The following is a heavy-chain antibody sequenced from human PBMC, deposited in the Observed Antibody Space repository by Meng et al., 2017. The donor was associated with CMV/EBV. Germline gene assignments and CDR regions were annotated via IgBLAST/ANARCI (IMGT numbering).Heavy chain of an antibody. D-gene: IGHD1-26*01. CDR3: ARGLSGSYFDY. Sequence: SCAAPRFTFSSYAMHRVRQAPGKGLEWVAVISYDGSNKYYADSVKSRFTISRDNSKNTLYLQMNSLRAEDTAVYYCARGLSGSYFDYWGQGTLVTVSS. CDR2: ISYDGSNK. J-gene: IGHJ4*02. CDR1: RFTFSSYA. V-gene: IGHV3-30*04.